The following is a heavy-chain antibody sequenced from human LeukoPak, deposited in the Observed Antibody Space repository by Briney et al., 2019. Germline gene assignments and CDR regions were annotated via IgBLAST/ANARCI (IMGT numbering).Heavy chain of an antibody. V-gene: IGHV4-59*01. J-gene: IGHJ4*02. CDR2: IYYSVST. D-gene: IGHD6-13*01. Sequence: PSETLSLTCTGSGGSISSYYWSWIRQPPGKGLEWIGYIYYSVSTNYNPSLKSRVTISVDTSRNQFSLKLSSVTAADTAVYYCARASYQVAAGLFDYWGQGTLVTVSS. CDR1: GGSISSYY. CDR3: ARASYQVAAGLFDY.